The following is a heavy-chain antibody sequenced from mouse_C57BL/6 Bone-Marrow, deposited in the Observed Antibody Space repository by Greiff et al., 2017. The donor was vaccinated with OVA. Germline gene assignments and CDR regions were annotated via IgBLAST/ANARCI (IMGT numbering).Heavy chain of an antibody. D-gene: IGHD1-1*02. CDR1: GYTFTGYW. Sequence: QVQLQQSGAELMKPGASVKLSCKATGYTFTGYWIEWVKQRPGHGLEWIGEILPGSGSTNYNEKFKGKATFTADTSSNTAYLQISSLTTEASAISICASGRYAFCYSFAYWGQGTSVTVSS. CDR2: ILPGSGST. J-gene: IGHJ4*01. V-gene: IGHV1-9*01. CDR3: ASGRYAFCYSFAY.